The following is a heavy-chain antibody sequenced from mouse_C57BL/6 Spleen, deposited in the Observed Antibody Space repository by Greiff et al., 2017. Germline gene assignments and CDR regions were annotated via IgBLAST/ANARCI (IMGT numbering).Heavy chain of an antibody. J-gene: IGHJ4*01. D-gene: IGHD2-1*01. CDR3: ARQVYYGNHGGAMDY. Sequence: QVQLKESGPGLVAPSQSLSITCTVSGFSLTSYGVHWVRQPPGKGLEWLVVIWSDGSTTYNSALKARLGISKDNSKSQVFLKVNSLQTDDTAMYYCARQVYYGNHGGAMDYWGQGTSVTVSS. CDR2: IWSDGST. V-gene: IGHV2-6-1*01. CDR1: GFSLTSYG.